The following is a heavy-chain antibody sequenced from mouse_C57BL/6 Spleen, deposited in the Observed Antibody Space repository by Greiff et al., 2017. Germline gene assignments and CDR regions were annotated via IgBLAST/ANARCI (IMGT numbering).Heavy chain of an antibody. CDR2: ISDGGSYT. D-gene: IGHD2-5*01. V-gene: IGHV5-4*03. CDR3: ARGSYSNSCDV. Sequence: EVMLVESGGGLVKPGGSLKLSCAASGFTFSSYAMSWVRQTPEKRLEWVATISDGGSYTYYPDNVKGRFTISRDNAKNNLYLQMSHLKSEDTAMYYCARGSYSNSCDVWGTGTTVTVSS. CDR1: GFTFSSYA. J-gene: IGHJ1*03.